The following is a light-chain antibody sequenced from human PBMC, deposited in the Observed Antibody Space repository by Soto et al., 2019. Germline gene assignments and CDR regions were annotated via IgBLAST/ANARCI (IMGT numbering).Light chain of an antibody. CDR1: QSVSSSY. Sequence: EIVLTQSPGTLSLSPGERATLYCRASQSVSSSYLAWYQQKPGQAPRLLIYGASSRATGIPDRFSGSGSGTDFTLTISRLEPEYFAVYYCQQYGSSSWTFGQGTKVDIK. J-gene: IGKJ1*01. CDR2: GAS. V-gene: IGKV3-20*01. CDR3: QQYGSSSWT.